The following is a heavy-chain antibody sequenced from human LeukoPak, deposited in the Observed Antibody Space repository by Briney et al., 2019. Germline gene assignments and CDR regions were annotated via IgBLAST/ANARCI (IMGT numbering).Heavy chain of an antibody. D-gene: IGHD3-10*01. Sequence: GGSLRLSCAASGFTVSTNYIRWVRQAPGKGLEWVSVIYSAGSTYYADSVKGRFTISRDNSKNTVYLQMNSLRPDDTAVYYCAREGGSGSYGDDYWGQGTLVNVSS. V-gene: IGHV3-66*02. J-gene: IGHJ4*02. CDR3: AREGGSGSYGDDY. CDR2: IYSAGST. CDR1: GFTVSTNY.